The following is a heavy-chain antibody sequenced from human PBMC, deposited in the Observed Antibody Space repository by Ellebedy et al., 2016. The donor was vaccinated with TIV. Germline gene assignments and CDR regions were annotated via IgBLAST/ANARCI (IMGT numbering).Heavy chain of an antibody. CDR3: AREYDILTGIFGDY. Sequence: AASVKVSCKASGYTFPRYYTYWVRQPPGQGLEGMGIINLSGCSKSYAQKFQGRVTSTRDTSTSTVYMEVSRLRSEDTAVYYCAREYDILTGIFGDYWGQGTLVTVSS. D-gene: IGHD3-9*01. CDR2: INLSGCSK. V-gene: IGHV1-46*01. J-gene: IGHJ4*02. CDR1: GYTFPRYY.